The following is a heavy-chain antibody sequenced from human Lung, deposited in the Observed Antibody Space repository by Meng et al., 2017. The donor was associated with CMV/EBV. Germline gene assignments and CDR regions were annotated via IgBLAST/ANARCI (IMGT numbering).Heavy chain of an antibody. Sequence: GEXXTISCAASGFTFISYSMNWVRQAPGKGLEWVSSISSGSSYIYYADSVKGRFTISRDDAKNSLHHQLNSLRAEDTAVYYCAYNLERDIDVQSTGEAFEIXGQGXMVTVSS. CDR1: GFTFISYS. V-gene: IGHV3-21*01. CDR2: ISSGSSYI. CDR3: AYNLERDIDVQSTGEAFEI. J-gene: IGHJ3*02. D-gene: IGHD1-1*01.